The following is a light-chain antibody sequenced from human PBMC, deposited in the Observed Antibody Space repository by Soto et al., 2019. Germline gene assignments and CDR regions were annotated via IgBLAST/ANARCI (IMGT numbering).Light chain of an antibody. CDR1: QSISSW. CDR3: QHYNSYSRT. J-gene: IGKJ1*01. V-gene: IGKV1-5*01. Sequence: DIQMTQSPSSVSASIGDRVTISCRASQSISSWLAWYQQKPGKAPKLLIYDASSLESGVPSRFSGSGSGTEFTLTITRLQPDDFATYYCQHYNSYSRTFGQGTKVDIK. CDR2: DAS.